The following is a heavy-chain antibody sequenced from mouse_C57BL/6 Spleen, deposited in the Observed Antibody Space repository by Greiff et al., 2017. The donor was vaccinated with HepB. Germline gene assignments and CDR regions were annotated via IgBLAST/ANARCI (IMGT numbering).Heavy chain of an antibody. Sequence: QVQLQQSGAELVRPGASVKMSCKASGYTFTSYSMHWVKQRPGQGLEWIGYINPSSGDTKYNQKFKGKATLTADKSSSTAYMQLSSLTSEDSAVYYCARALECDGSMDDWGQGTSVTVSS. V-gene: IGHV1-4*01. CDR1: GYTFTSYS. CDR3: ARALECDGSMDD. CDR2: INPSSGDT. J-gene: IGHJ4*01.